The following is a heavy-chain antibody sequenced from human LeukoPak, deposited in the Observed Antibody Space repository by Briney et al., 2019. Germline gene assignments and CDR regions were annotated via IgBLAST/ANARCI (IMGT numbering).Heavy chain of an antibody. D-gene: IGHD3-16*01. J-gene: IGHJ3*02. CDR2: ISENGGRT. V-gene: IGHV3-64*01. CDR3: ARDRVGGWAFDI. Sequence: GGSLRLSCAASGFTLSSYWMHWVRQAPGKGLEYASAISENGGRTYYANSVKGRFTNSRDNSKNTLYLQMDSLRAEDMAVYYCARDRVGGWAFDIWGQGTMVTVSS. CDR1: GFTLSSYW.